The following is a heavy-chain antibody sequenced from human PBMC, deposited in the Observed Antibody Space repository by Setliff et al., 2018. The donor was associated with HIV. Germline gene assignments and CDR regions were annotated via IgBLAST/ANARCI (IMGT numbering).Heavy chain of an antibody. CDR3: ARAHSTTWPYFDF. CDR2: ISGYSGHT. D-gene: IGHD6-13*01. Sequence: ASVKVSCKASGYTFSNYDVAWVRQAPGQGLEWMGWISGYSGHTSYAQKIQGRVTMTTDTSTSTAYMDLRSLRSDDTAVYFCARAHSTTWPYFDFWGQGTLVTVSS. CDR1: GYTFSNYD. J-gene: IGHJ4*02. V-gene: IGHV1-18*01.